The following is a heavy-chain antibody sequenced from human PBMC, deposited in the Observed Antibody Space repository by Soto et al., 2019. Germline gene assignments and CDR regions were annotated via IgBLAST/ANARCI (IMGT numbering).Heavy chain of an antibody. CDR1: GYTFTSSY. D-gene: IGHD3-22*01. Sequence: ASVKVSFKVSGYTFTSSYMHWVRQAPGQGLEWMGIINPSGGSTSYAQKFQGRVTMTRDTSTSTVYMELSSLRSEDTAVYYCASNVGYYDSSGYGFSPDAFDIWGQGTMVTVSS. J-gene: IGHJ3*02. V-gene: IGHV1-46*01. CDR3: ASNVGYYDSSGYGFSPDAFDI. CDR2: INPSGGST.